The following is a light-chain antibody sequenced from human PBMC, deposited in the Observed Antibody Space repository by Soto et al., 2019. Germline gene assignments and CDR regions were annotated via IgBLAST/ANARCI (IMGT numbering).Light chain of an antibody. CDR2: GAS. Sequence: EIVLTPSAATPSLSPGERATLSCRASQSVSSSYLAWYQQKPGQAPRLLIYGASSRATGIPDRFSGSGSGADFTLTISRLEPEDFAVYSCQQYDTSPWTFGQETKVDIK. V-gene: IGKV3-20*01. CDR1: QSVSSSY. CDR3: QQYDTSPWT. J-gene: IGKJ1*01.